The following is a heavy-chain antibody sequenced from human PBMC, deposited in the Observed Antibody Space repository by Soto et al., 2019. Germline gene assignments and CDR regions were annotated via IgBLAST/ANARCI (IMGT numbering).Heavy chain of an antibody. CDR2: ISGSDGST. D-gene: IGHD6-19*01. V-gene: IGHV3-23*01. Sequence: WWRRTPGKGLEWVSTISGSDGSTYYADSVKGRFTISRDNSKNTLYLQMNSLRAEDTAVYYCAKEYSSGWYYFDYWGQGTLVTVS. J-gene: IGHJ4*02. CDR3: AKEYSSGWYYFDY.